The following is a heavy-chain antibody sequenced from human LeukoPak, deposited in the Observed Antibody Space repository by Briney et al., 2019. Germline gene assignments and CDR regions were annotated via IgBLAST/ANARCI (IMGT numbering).Heavy chain of an antibody. CDR3: TRNQRRVVVITSPSDY. D-gene: IGHD3-22*01. CDR2: IRSKAYGGTT. J-gene: IGHJ4*02. Sequence: GGSLRLSCAASGFTFSSYAMSWVRQAPGKGLEWVGFIRSKAYGGTTEYAASVKGRFTISRDDSKSIAYLQMNSLKTEDTAVYYCTRNQRRVVVITSPSDYWGQGTLVTVSS. CDR1: GFTFSSYA. V-gene: IGHV3-49*04.